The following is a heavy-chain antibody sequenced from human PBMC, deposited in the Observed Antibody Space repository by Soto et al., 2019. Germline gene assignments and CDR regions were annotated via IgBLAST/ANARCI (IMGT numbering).Heavy chain of an antibody. CDR3: ARDSSSWDCCDY. Sequence: QVQLVQSGAEVKKPGSSVKVSCKASGGTLSSFAISWVRQAPGQGLEWIGGIIPLWGSTSYAQKFQGRVTITADEATNTAYMELNGLRSEDTAVYYCARDSSSWDCCDYWGQGTLVTVSS. CDR1: GGTLSSFA. D-gene: IGHD6-13*01. J-gene: IGHJ4*02. CDR2: IIPLWGST. V-gene: IGHV1-69*01.